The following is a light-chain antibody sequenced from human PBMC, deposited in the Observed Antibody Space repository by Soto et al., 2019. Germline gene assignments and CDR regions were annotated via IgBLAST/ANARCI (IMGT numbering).Light chain of an antibody. J-gene: IGKJ1*01. CDR1: QSVSSSF. V-gene: IGKV3-20*01. CDR3: QQYARLLPCP. Sequence: SAAALSVSTGERATLYCRASQSVSSSFLAWYQQRPGQAPRLLIYGASTRATGIPDRFSGSGSGTDFTLTISRLEPEDFAVYYCQQYARLLPCPFAQGSMV. CDR2: GAS.